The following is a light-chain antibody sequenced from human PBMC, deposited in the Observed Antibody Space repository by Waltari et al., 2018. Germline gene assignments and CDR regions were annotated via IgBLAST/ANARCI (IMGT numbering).Light chain of an antibody. CDR1: QSVFYSSNHKNY. Sequence: DIVMTQSPDSLAVSLGVRATINCKSSQSVFYSSNHKNYLGWYQHKPGQPPKLLIYWASTREPGVPDRFRGSGTVTNFTLTITSLQAEEVALYYSQQYYSPPLTFGQGTKVEIK. V-gene: IGKV4-1*01. CDR2: WAS. CDR3: QQYYSPPLT. J-gene: IGKJ1*01.